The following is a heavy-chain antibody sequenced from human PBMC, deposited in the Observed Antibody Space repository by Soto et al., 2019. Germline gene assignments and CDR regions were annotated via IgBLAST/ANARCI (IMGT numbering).Heavy chain of an antibody. CDR3: SEENY. Sequence: SVNVSCKASEYTFTAFAIHWLRQAPGQSHEWMGWINAGSGDSKYSQKFQGRVTISSDTSASTAYMELSSLRSEDTAVYYSSEENYWGQGTLVTVSS. J-gene: IGHJ4*02. V-gene: IGHV1-3*01. CDR1: EYTFTAFA. CDR2: INAGSGDS.